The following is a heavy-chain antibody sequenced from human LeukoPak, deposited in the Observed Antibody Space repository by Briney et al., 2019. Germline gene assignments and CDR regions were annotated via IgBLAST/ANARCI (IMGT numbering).Heavy chain of an antibody. Sequence: GRSLRLSCAASGVTFSSYGMHWVRQAPGKGLEWVAVIWYDGSNKYYADSVKGRFTISRDNSKNTLYLQMNSLRAEDTAVYYCAKVLSGYSSSWSDFDYWGQGTLVTVSS. CDR1: GVTFSSYG. CDR2: IWYDGSNK. J-gene: IGHJ4*02. CDR3: AKVLSGYSSSWSDFDY. D-gene: IGHD6-13*01. V-gene: IGHV3-33*06.